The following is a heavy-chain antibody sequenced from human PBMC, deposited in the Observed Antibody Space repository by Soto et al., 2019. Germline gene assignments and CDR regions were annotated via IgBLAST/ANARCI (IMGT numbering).Heavy chain of an antibody. D-gene: IGHD3-10*01. CDR3: ARQGQSSGSYYANYYYYYMDV. CDR2: IYYSGST. CDR1: GGSISSYY. V-gene: IGHV4-59*08. Sequence: SETLSLTCTVSGGSISSYYWSWIRQPPGKGLEWIGYIYYSGSTNYNPSLKSRVTISVDTSKNQFSLKLSSVTAADTAVYYCARQGQSSGSYYANYYYYYMDVWGKGTTVTVSS. J-gene: IGHJ6*03.